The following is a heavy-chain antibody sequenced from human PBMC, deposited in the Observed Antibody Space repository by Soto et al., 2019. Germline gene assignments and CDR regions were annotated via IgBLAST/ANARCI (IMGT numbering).Heavy chain of an antibody. V-gene: IGHV4-61*01. D-gene: IGHD4-4*01. J-gene: IGHJ4*02. Sequence: SETLSLTCTASGLSVTSDSDWSLIRQAPGKGLELIGYGYYRGGIRYNPSVKSRLTISVDTSKNKFSLSLSSVTPTDTAVYYCAKDRDTVTTCFDYWGQGTLVTVSS. CDR2: GYYRGGI. CDR1: GLSVTSDSD. CDR3: AKDRDTVTTCFDY.